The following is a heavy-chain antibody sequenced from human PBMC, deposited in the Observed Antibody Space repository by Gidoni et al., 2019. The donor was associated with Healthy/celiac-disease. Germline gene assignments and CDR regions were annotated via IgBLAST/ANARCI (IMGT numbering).Heavy chain of an antibody. CDR2: VSSSSSTI. CDR3: AKVHRGYSGYDPPAPFDY. Sequence: EVPLVESGGGMVRPGGSLRLPCAASAFTFSSYSTNWVRQDQGKRLEWVSYVSSSSSTIYYADSVKSRFTISRDNAKNSLYLQMNSLRAEDTAVYYCAKVHRGYSGYDPPAPFDYWGQGTLVTVSS. CDR1: AFTFSSYS. D-gene: IGHD5-12*01. V-gene: IGHV3-48*01. J-gene: IGHJ4*02.